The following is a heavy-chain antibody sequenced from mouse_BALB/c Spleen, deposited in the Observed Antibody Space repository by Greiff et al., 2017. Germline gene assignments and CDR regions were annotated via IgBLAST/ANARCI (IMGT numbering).Heavy chain of an antibody. CDR1: GFTFSSYT. V-gene: IGHV5-6-4*01. J-gene: IGHJ2*01. CDR3: TRAPYDYGAKGYLDY. D-gene: IGHD2-4*01. Sequence: EVLLVESGGGLVQPGGSLKLSCAASGFTFSSYTMSWVRQTPEKRLEWVATISSGGGYTYYPDSVKGRFTISRDNAKNTLYLQMSSLKSEDTAMYYCTRAPYDYGAKGYLDYWGQGTTLTVSS. CDR2: ISSGGGYT.